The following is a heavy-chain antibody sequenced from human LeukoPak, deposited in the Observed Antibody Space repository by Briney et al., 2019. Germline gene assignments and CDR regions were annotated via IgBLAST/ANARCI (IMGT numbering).Heavy chain of an antibody. J-gene: IGHJ4*02. CDR3: ASVVVGGAAYFDY. V-gene: IGHV1-69*13. Sequence: SVKVSCKASGGTFISYAISWVRQAPGQGLEWMGGIIPIFGTANYAQKFQGRVTITADESTSTAYMELSSLRSEDTAVYYCASVVVGGAAYFDYWGQGTLVTVSS. D-gene: IGHD2-15*01. CDR1: GGTFISYA. CDR2: IIPIFGTA.